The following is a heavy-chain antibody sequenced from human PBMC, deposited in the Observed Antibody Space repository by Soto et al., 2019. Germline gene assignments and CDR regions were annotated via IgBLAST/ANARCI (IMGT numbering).Heavy chain of an antibody. CDR1: GYAFGGYA. D-gene: IGHD4-17*01. CDR3: ARPSGSYGDYAWSLAY. J-gene: IGHJ4*02. CDR2: VSAYSGHT. Sequence: QVQLVQSGAEVKKPGASVKVSCKASGYAFGGYAIIWVRQAPGQGLEWMGWVSAYSGHTDYAQNLQGRVSMTTETSTSTAYMERGSLTSDDTAVYYCARPSGSYGDYAWSLAYWGQGTLVTVSS. V-gene: IGHV1-18*04.